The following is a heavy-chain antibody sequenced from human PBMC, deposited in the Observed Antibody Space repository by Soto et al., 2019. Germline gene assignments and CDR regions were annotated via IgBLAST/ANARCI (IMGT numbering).Heavy chain of an antibody. Sequence: VESLKISCKGSGFSFSSYWIGWVRQMPGKGLECMGIIYPRDSDTRYNPSFQGQVTISVDTSISTAYLQWSSLRTSDTAMYYCTRTGVSSTFEIWGQGTMVTVSS. CDR2: IYPRDSDT. D-gene: IGHD3-3*01. V-gene: IGHV5-51*01. CDR3: TRTGVSSTFEI. J-gene: IGHJ3*02. CDR1: GFSFSSYW.